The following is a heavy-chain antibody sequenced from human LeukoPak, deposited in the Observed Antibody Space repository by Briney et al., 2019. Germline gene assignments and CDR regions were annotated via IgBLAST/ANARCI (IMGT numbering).Heavy chain of an antibody. CDR2: ISYDGGNK. Sequence: GRSLRLSCAASGFTFSSYGMHWVRQAPGKGLEWVAVISYDGGNKYYADSVKGRFTISRDNSKNTLYLQMNSLRAEDTAVYYCAKGTYYYGSTESTGSWYFDLWGRGTLVTVSS. D-gene: IGHD3-10*01. V-gene: IGHV3-30*18. CDR3: AKGTYYYGSTESTGSWYFDL. CDR1: GFTFSSYG. J-gene: IGHJ2*01.